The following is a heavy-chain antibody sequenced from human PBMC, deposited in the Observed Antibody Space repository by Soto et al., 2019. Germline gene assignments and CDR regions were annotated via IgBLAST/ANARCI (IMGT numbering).Heavy chain of an antibody. V-gene: IGHV4-4*02. J-gene: IGHJ5*02. CDR1: VGSISSSNW. D-gene: IGHD3-3*01. Sequence: SETLSLTCAFSVGSISSSNWWRWVREPPGEGLEWIGEIYHSGSTNYNPSLKSRVTISVDKSTNQFSLKLSSVTDADTAVYYCARGADCDFRSGDYWFDPWGQGTLVTVS. CDR3: ARGADCDFRSGDYWFDP. CDR2: IYHSGST.